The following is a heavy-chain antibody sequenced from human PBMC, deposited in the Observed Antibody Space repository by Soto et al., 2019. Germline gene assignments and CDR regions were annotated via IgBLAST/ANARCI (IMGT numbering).Heavy chain of an antibody. Sequence: GGSLRLSCAASGFTFNNAWMNWVRQAPGKGLEWVGRIKSKTDGGTTDYAAPVKGRFTISRGDSENTLYLQMNSLKTEDTAVYYCTTDLGRYCSGGSCYAFVYGNYYYGMDVWGQGTTVTVSS. J-gene: IGHJ6*02. CDR1: GFTFNNAW. CDR2: IKSKTDGGTT. CDR3: TTDLGRYCSGGSCYAFVYGNYYYGMDV. V-gene: IGHV3-15*07. D-gene: IGHD2-15*01.